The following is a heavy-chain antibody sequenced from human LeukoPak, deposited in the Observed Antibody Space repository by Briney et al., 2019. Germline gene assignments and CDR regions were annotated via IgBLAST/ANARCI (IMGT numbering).Heavy chain of an antibody. CDR3: ATIRLATNDAFDI. V-gene: IGHV3-23*01. D-gene: IGHD3-9*01. CDR2: IGGSGGTT. CDR1: GFTSSSYA. J-gene: IGHJ3*02. Sequence: GRTPRLSCAPSGFTSSSYAMSSVRQAPGKGQGWVLAIGGSGGTTYYADSVKGRFTISRDNSKNSLYLQMNSLRAEDTAVYYCATIRLATNDAFDIWGQGTMVTVSS.